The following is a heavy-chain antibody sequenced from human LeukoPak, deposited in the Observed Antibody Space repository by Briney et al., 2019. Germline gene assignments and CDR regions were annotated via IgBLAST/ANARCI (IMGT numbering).Heavy chain of an antibody. Sequence: GGSLRLSCAASGFTFSSYEMNWVRQAPGKGREWVSYISSSGSTIYYADSVKGRFTISRDNAKNSLYLQMNSLRAEDTAVYYCARAEGPRLDCWGQGTLVTVSS. V-gene: IGHV3-48*03. CDR1: GFTFSSYE. J-gene: IGHJ4*02. CDR3: ARAEGPRLDC. CDR2: ISSSGSTI.